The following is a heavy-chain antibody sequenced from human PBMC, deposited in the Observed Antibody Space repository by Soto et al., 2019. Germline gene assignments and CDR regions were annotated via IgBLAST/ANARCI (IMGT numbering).Heavy chain of an antibody. D-gene: IGHD1-26*01. CDR1: GFTFGNSW. V-gene: IGHV3-7*05. Sequence: PGGSLRLSCAASGFTFGNSWMSWVRQAPGKGLEWVANIKKDGSEGYYVDSVKGRFTISRDNAKNSLYLQMESLRAEDTAVYYCARDPRDSEYAIFDYWGQGTLVTVS. CDR3: ARDPRDSEYAIFDY. CDR2: IKKDGSEG. J-gene: IGHJ4*02.